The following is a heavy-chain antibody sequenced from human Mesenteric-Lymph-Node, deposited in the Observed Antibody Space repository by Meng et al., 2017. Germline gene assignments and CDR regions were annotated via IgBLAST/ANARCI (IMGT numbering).Heavy chain of an antibody. V-gene: IGHV4-34*01. CDR3: ARAAAVAGEFDY. CDR2: INHSGST. D-gene: IGHD6-19*01. CDR1: GGSFSGYY. Sequence: GSLRLSCAVYGGSFSGYYWSWIRQPPGKGLEWIGEINHSGSTNYNPSLKSRVTISLDTSKNQFSLKLSSVTAADTAVYYCARAAAVAGEFDYWGQGTLVTVSS. J-gene: IGHJ4*02.